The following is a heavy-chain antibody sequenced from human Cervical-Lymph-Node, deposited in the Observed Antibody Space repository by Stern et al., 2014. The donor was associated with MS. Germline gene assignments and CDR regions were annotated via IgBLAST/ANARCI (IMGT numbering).Heavy chain of an antibody. V-gene: IGHV3-30*18. D-gene: IGHD6-6*01. CDR1: GFTFSSYG. CDR3: AKSSSPSHYYYYGMDV. CDR2: ISYDGSNK. Sequence: VQLVESGGGVVQPGRSLRLCCAASGFTFSSYGMHWVRQAPGKGLEWVAVISYDGSNKYYADSVKGRFTISRDNSKNTLYLQMNSLRAEDTAVYYCAKSSSPSHYYYYGMDVWGQGTTVTVSS. J-gene: IGHJ6*02.